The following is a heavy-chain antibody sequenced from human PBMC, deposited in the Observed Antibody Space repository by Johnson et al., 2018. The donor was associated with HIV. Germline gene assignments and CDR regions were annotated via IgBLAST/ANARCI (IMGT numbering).Heavy chain of an antibody. D-gene: IGHD1-1*01. CDR3: ARVPPFGTHPDGAFDI. CDR1: GFTFSSYD. Sequence: VQLVESGGGLVKPGGSLRLSCAASGFTFSSYDMHWVRQATGKGLEWVSAIGTAGDTYYPGSVKDRFTISRDISKNTLYLQMNSLRAEDTAVYYCARVPPFGTHPDGAFDIWGQGTMVTVSS. V-gene: IGHV3-13*01. CDR2: IGTAGDT. J-gene: IGHJ3*02.